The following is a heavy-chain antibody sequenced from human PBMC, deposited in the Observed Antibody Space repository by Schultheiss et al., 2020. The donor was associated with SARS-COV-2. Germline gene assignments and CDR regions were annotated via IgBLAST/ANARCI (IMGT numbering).Heavy chain of an antibody. CDR3: GCIVGARGSDY. J-gene: IGHJ4*02. CDR1: GFTFSSYW. V-gene: IGHV3-74*01. Sequence: GESLKISCAASGFTFSSYWMHWVRQAPGKGLVWVSRIKRDGSSISYADSVKGRFTISRDNAKNTLYLQMNSLRAEDTAVYYCGCIVGARGSDYWGQGTLVTVSS. CDR2: IKRDGSSI. D-gene: IGHD1-26*01.